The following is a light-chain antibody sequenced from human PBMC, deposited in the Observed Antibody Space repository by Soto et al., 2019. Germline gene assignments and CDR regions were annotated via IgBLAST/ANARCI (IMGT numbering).Light chain of an antibody. CDR1: SSDIGNYNY. Sequence: QSVLTQPASVSGSPGQSITISCTGTSSDIGNYNYVSWYQQYPGEAPKLMIYEVSNRPSGVSNRFSGSKSCNTASLTISRLRSEDEADYYCCSYSTATPLGGVFGGGTKLTVL. V-gene: IGLV2-14*01. J-gene: IGLJ2*01. CDR2: EVS. CDR3: CSYSTATPLGGV.